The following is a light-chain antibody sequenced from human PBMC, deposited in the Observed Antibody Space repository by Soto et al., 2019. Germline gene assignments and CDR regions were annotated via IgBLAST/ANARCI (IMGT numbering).Light chain of an antibody. Sequence: EIGLMQSPATLSVSPGERATLSCRASQSVSSNLAWYQQKPGQAPRLLIYGASSRATGIPDRFSGSGSGTDFTLTISRLEPEDFAVYYCQQYGSSPLFTFGPGTKVDIK. CDR3: QQYGSSPLFT. J-gene: IGKJ3*01. V-gene: IGKV3-20*01. CDR2: GAS. CDR1: QSVSSN.